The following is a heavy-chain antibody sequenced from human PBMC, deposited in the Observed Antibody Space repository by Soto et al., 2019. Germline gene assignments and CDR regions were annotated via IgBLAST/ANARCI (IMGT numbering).Heavy chain of an antibody. V-gene: IGHV5-51*01. CDR2: IYPGDSDT. D-gene: IGHD6-19*01. CDR3: ARHRGSSGWDPIDY. CDR1: GYNFTRYW. Sequence: GESQNISCKGSGYNFTRYWIGWVRQMPGKGPEWMGIIYPGDSDTRYSPSFQGQVTISADKSISTAYLQWSSLKASDTAMYYCARHRGSSGWDPIDYWGQGTLVTVSS. J-gene: IGHJ4*02.